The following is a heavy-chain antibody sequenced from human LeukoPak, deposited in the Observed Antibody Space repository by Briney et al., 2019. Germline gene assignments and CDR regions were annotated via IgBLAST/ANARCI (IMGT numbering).Heavy chain of an antibody. Sequence: GGSLRLSCAASGLTVSSNYMSWVRQAPGKGLEWVSVIYSGGSTYYADSVKGRFTISRDNSKNTLYLQMNSLRAEDTAVYYCARVDYGDYCFDYWGQGTLVTVSS. J-gene: IGHJ4*02. V-gene: IGHV3-66*01. CDR2: IYSGGST. CDR3: ARVDYGDYCFDY. D-gene: IGHD4-17*01. CDR1: GLTVSSNY.